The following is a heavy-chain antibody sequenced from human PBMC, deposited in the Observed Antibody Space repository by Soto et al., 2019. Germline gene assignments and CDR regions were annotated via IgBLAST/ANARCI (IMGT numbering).Heavy chain of an antibody. Sequence: QVQLVQSGAEVKKPGSSVKVSCKASVGTFSSYAISWVRQAPGQGLEWMGGIIPIFGTTNYAQKFQGRVTITADXXTXTXXMELSSLRSEDTAVYYCARADSSSWYPHYCYGMDVWGQGTTVTVSS. V-gene: IGHV1-69*12. CDR1: VGTFSSYA. CDR3: ARADSSSWYPHYCYGMDV. CDR2: IIPIFGTT. D-gene: IGHD6-13*01. J-gene: IGHJ6*02.